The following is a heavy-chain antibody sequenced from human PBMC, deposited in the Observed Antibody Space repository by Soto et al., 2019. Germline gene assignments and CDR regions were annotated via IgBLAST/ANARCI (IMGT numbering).Heavy chain of an antibody. CDR3: AKGSGLLWFGEGAFDI. D-gene: IGHD3-10*01. J-gene: IGHJ3*02. CDR2: ISGSGGST. V-gene: IGHV3-23*01. CDR1: GFTFSSYA. Sequence: GGSLRLSCAASGFTFSSYAMSWVRQAPGKGLEWVSAISGSGGSTYYADSVKGRFTISRDNSKNTLYLQMNSLRAEDTAVYYCAKGSGLLWFGEGAFDIWGQGTMVTVSS.